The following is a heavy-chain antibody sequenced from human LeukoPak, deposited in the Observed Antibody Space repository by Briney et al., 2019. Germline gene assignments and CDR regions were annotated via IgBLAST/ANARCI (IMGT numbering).Heavy chain of an antibody. D-gene: IGHD3-10*01. CDR2: IYHSGTT. Sequence: SQTLSLTCAVSSGSISNGGYSWNWIRQPPGKGLEWIGFIYHSGTTHYNPSLKSRLTFSLDKSKNQFSLKLTSVTAADTALYYCARNYYGSGSFYVHNWGQGTMVTVSS. CDR3: ARNYYGSGSFYVHN. J-gene: IGHJ4*02. V-gene: IGHV4-30-2*01. CDR1: SGSISNGGYS.